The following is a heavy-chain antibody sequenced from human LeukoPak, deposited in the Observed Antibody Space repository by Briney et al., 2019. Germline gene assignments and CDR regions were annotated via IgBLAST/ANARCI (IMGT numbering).Heavy chain of an antibody. Sequence: GGSLRLTCAASGFTFDDYAMHWVRQAPGKGLEWVSGISWNSGSIGYADSVKGRFTISRDNAKNSLNLQMNSLRAEDTALYYCAKGYCSSTSCSIDPWGQGTLVTVSS. D-gene: IGHD2-2*01. CDR2: ISWNSGSI. V-gene: IGHV3-9*01. CDR3: AKGYCSSTSCSIDP. CDR1: GFTFDDYA. J-gene: IGHJ5*02.